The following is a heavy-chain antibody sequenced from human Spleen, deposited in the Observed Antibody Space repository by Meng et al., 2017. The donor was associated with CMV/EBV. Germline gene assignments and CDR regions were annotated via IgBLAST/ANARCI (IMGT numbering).Heavy chain of an antibody. CDR1: CVSFSGFY. CDR2: INHSANT. D-gene: IGHD1-20*01. V-gene: IGHV4-34*01. Sequence: SAVYCVSFSGFYWSCIRPPPGKGLEWIGEINHSANTNYNPSLKSRVTISVDTSKNQFSLKLSSVTAADTAVYYCAIIPGTNNWFDPWGQGTLVTVSS. J-gene: IGHJ5*02. CDR3: AIIPGTNNWFDP.